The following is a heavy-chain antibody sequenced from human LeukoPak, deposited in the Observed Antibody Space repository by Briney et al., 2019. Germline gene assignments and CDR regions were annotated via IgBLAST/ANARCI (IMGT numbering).Heavy chain of an antibody. CDR2: IRYDGSNK. D-gene: IGHD3-16*01. CDR3: ARDRLGKRGGDAFDI. J-gene: IGHJ3*02. CDR1: GFTFSSYG. V-gene: IGHV3-30*02. Sequence: GGSLRLSCAASGFTFSSYGMHWVRQAPGKGLEWVAFIRYDGSNKYYADSVKGRFTISRDNSKNTLYLQMNSLRAEDTAVYYCARDRLGKRGGDAFDIWGQGTMVTVSS.